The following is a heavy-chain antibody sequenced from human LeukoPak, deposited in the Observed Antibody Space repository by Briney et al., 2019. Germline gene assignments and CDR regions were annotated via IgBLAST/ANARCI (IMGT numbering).Heavy chain of an antibody. Sequence: PGGSLGLSCAASGFTFSSYWMHWVRQAPGTGLVWVSRINSDGSDTTYADSVKGRFTISRDNAKDTLYLQMNSLRAEDTAVYFCARDFFWAIDYWGQGTQVTVSS. CDR1: GFTFSSYW. CDR3: ARDFFWAIDY. D-gene: IGHD2/OR15-2a*01. J-gene: IGHJ4*02. CDR2: INSDGSDT. V-gene: IGHV3-74*03.